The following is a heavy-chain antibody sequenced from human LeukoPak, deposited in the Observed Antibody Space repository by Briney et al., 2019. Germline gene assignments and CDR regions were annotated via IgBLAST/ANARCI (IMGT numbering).Heavy chain of an antibody. CDR1: GFTFSSYS. CDR2: ISSSSSYI. Sequence: GGSLRLSCAASGFTFSSYSMNWVRQAPGKGLEWVSSISSSSSYIYYADSVKGRFTISRENAKNSLYLQMNSLRAEDTAVYYCARVTYGSGSQTFDYWGQGTLVTVSS. V-gene: IGHV3-21*01. CDR3: ARVTYGSGSQTFDY. J-gene: IGHJ4*02. D-gene: IGHD3-10*01.